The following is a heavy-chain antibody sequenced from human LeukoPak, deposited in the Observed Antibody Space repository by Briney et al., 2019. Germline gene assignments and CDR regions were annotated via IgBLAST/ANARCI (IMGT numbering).Heavy chain of an antibody. V-gene: IGHV3-9*01. Sequence: GGSLRLSCAASGFTFDDYAMHWVRQAPGKGLEWVSGISWNSGSIGYADSVKGRFTISRDNAKNSLYLQMNSLRAEDTALYYCAKDRNPMVRGAFDYWGQGTLATVSS. J-gene: IGHJ4*02. CDR1: GFTFDDYA. D-gene: IGHD3-10*01. CDR2: ISWNSGSI. CDR3: AKDRNPMVRGAFDY.